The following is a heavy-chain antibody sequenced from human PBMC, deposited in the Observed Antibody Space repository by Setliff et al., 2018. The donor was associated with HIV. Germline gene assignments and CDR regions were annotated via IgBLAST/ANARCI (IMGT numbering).Heavy chain of an antibody. J-gene: IGHJ4*02. CDR1: GFTFSSYV. D-gene: IGHD6-13*01. Sequence: GGSLRLSCAATGFTFSSYVLHWVRQAPGKGLEWVAVMSTGGGIKICADSVKGRFTISRDNSKNTVYLQMNSLRAEDTAVYFCAKDVAPNEKAVAGTALDSWGRGTLVTVSS. CDR3: AKDVAPNEKAVAGTALDS. V-gene: IGHV3-30*18. CDR2: MSTGGGIK.